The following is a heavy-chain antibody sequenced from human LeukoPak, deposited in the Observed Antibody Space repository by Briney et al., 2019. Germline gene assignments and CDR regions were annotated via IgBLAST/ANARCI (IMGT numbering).Heavy chain of an antibody. D-gene: IGHD1-26*01. J-gene: IGHJ4*02. V-gene: IGHV4-39*01. CDR1: GGSISSSSYY. CDR3: ARRRGSYYGNFDY. Sequence: SETLSLTCTVSGGSISSSSYYWGWIRQPPGKGLEWIGSIYYSGSTYYNPSLKSRVTISVDTSKNQFSLKLSSVTAADTAVYYCARRRGSYYGNFDYWGQGTLVTVSP. CDR2: IYYSGST.